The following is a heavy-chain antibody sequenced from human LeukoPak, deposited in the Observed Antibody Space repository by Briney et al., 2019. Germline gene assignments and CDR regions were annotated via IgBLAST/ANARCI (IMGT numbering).Heavy chain of an antibody. D-gene: IGHD3-10*01. V-gene: IGHV4-34*01. J-gene: IGHJ3*02. CDR2: INHSGST. CDR3: ARRGGLLLWFGEPTDAPAGAFDI. Sequence: PSETLSLTCAVYGGSFSGYYWSWIRQPPGKGLEWIGGINHSGSTNYDPSLKSRVTISVDTSKNQFSLKLSSVTAADTAVYYCARRGGLLLWFGEPTDAPAGAFDIWGQGTMVTVSS. CDR1: GGSFSGYY.